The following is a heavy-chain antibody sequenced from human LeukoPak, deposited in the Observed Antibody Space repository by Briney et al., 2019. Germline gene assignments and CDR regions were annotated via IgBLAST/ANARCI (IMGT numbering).Heavy chain of an antibody. CDR2: IYDTGST. J-gene: IGHJ4*02. V-gene: IGHV4-59*01. CDR3: ARDSAWSYFDY. Sequence: SETLSLTCTVSGDSISRYQWTWIRQPPGKRLEWIGYIYDTGSTNHNPSLKSRVAISVDTSKNQFSLKLSSVTAADTAVYYCARDSAWSYFDYWGQGTLVTVSS. CDR1: GDSISRYQ. D-gene: IGHD6-19*01.